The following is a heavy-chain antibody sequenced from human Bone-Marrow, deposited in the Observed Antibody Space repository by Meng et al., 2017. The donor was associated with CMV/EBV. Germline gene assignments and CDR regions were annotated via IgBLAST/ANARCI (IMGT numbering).Heavy chain of an antibody. V-gene: IGHV3-23*01. Sequence: GESLKISCAASGFTFSGYAITWVRQAPGKGLEWVSGIGGSGDSTYYADSVKGRFTISRDNSKNTLYLQMNSLRAEDSALYYCTRFYSAYGMDVWGQGTTVTVSS. D-gene: IGHD4-11*01. CDR2: IGGSGDST. CDR1: GFTFSGYA. J-gene: IGHJ6*02. CDR3: TRFYSAYGMDV.